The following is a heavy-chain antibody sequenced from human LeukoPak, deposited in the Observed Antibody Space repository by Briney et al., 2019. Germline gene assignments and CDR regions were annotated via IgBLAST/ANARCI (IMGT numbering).Heavy chain of an antibody. CDR2: INPNGGGA. Sequence: ASVKVSCKASGYTFTGYYIHWVRQALGQGLEWMGWINPNGGGADCAQKFQGRVTMTRDTSINTAYMELSRLKSDDTAVYYCARVRGPAAALHFEFWGQGTLVTVSS. J-gene: IGHJ4*02. CDR3: ARVRGPAAALHFEF. V-gene: IGHV1-2*02. CDR1: GYTFTGYY. D-gene: IGHD6-13*01.